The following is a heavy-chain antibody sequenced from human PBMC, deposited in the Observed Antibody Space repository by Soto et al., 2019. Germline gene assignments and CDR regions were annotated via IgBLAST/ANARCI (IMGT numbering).Heavy chain of an antibody. D-gene: IGHD3-10*01. V-gene: IGHV4-59*01. CDR1: GGSMSEYF. Sequence: SETLSLTCSVSGGSMSEYFWSWIRQSPGKGLEWIGYIYYLGSTDYNPSLKSRVTISVDTSKRQFSLRLTSVTTADTAVYYCARDGYDGSGSPYPAYWGPGNQVTVX. CDR3: ARDGYDGSGSPYPAY. CDR2: IYYLGST. J-gene: IGHJ4*02.